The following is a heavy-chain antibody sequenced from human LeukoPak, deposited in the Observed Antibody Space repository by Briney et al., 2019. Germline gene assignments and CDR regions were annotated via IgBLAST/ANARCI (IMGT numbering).Heavy chain of an antibody. CDR1: GFTVSSNY. CDR3: ASGGARTTFDY. Sequence: GGSLRLSCAASGFTVSSNYMSWVRQAPGEGLEWVSVIYSGGSTYYADSVKGRFTISRDNSKNTLYLQMNSLRAEDTAVYYCASGGARTTFDYWGQGTLVTVSS. D-gene: IGHD4-17*01. V-gene: IGHV3-66*01. J-gene: IGHJ4*02. CDR2: IYSGGST.